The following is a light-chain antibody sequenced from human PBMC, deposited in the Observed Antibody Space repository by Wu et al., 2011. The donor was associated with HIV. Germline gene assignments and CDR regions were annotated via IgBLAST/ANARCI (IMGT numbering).Light chain of an antibody. V-gene: IGKV1-5*03. CDR1: QSISSW. CDR2: KAS. J-gene: IGKJ1*01. CDR3: QQYYSIPRT. Sequence: DIQMTQSPSTLSASVGDRVTITCRASQSISSWLAWYQHKSGKVPKLLIYKASNLESGVPSRFSGSGSGTEFTLTISSLQPDDFATYYCQQYYSIPRTFGKGPRWKSN.